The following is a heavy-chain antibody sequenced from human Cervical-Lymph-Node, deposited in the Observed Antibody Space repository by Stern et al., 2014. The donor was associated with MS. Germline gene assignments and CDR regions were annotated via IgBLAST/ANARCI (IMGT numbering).Heavy chain of an antibody. J-gene: IGHJ6*02. V-gene: IGHV1-24*01. CDR2: FDPDDGET. Sequence: QLVQSGAEVKKPGASVKVSCKVSGYTLTELSMHWVRQAPGKGLEWMGGFDPDDGETIYAQKFQGRVTMTEDTSTDTAYMELSSLRSEDTAVYYCATDRDDFRRGYSAPSKGYGLDVWGQGTTVTVTS. CDR1: GYTLTELS. CDR3: ATDRDDFRRGYSAPSKGYGLDV. D-gene: IGHD3-3*01.